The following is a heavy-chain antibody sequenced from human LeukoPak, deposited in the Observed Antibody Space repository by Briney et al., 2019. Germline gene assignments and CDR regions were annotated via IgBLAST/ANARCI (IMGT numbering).Heavy chain of an antibody. Sequence: ASVKVSCKAFGYSFTGYHLHWVRQAPSQGLEWMGWVNPKTGGTNYARKFQGRVTMTRDTSINTVNMGLSRLTSDDTAVYYCAREFSSKLEWLAYVTGDDAFDVWGQGTMITVS. CDR1: GYSFTGYH. D-gene: IGHD3-3*01. CDR2: VNPKTGGT. J-gene: IGHJ3*01. V-gene: IGHV1-2*02. CDR3: AREFSSKLEWLAYVTGDDAFDV.